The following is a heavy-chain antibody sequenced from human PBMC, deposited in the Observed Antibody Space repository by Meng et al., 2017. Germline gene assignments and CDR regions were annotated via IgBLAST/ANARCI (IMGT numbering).Heavy chain of an antibody. CDR2: IIPIFGTA. J-gene: IGHJ4*02. V-gene: IGHV1-69*01. CDR3: AREGPCGGDCSGLDY. CDR1: GGTFSSYA. Sequence: QVQLVRSGSEVKKPGSSVKVSCKASGGTFSSYAISWVRQAPGQGLEWMGGIIPIFGTANYAQKFQGRVTITADESTSTAYMELSSLRSEDTAVYYCAREGPCGGDCSGLDYWGQGTLVTVSS. D-gene: IGHD2-21*02.